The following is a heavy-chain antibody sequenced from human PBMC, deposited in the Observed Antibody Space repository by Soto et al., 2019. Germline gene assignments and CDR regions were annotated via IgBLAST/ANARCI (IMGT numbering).Heavy chain of an antibody. Sequence: QITLKESGPTLVKPTQTLTLTCTFSGFSFTTKGVTVAWIRQPPGKALEWLALIYWDDDKRYSPSLKSRLTITKDTSENQVVLTMTNMGPMDTATYYCAHRWGDYYGSGNYGPPEYWGQGTLVTVSS. CDR2: IYWDDDK. CDR3: AHRWGDYYGSGNYGPPEY. V-gene: IGHV2-5*02. D-gene: IGHD3-10*01. J-gene: IGHJ4*02. CDR1: GFSFTTKGVT.